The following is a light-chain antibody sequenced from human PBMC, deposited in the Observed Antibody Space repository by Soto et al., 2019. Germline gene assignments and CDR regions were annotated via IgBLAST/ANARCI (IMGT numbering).Light chain of an antibody. CDR2: GAS. CDR3: QQSGSSPLT. Sequence: EIVLTQSPGTLSLSPGERATLSCRASQSVSSSYLAWYQQKPGQAPRLLIYGASSRATGIPDRFSGSGSGTDFTLTISRLEPEDFAVYYCQQSGSSPLTFGGGNKGEIK. J-gene: IGKJ4*01. V-gene: IGKV3-20*01. CDR1: QSVSSSY.